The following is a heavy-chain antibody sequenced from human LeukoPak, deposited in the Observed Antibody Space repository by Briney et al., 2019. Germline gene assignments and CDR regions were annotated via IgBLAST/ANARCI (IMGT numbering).Heavy chain of an antibody. D-gene: IGHD6-19*01. CDR2: INPRGDTT. V-gene: IGHV1-46*01. CDR3: ARGVGWSNGLDY. CDR1: GHTFTSDY. J-gene: IGHJ4*02. Sequence: ASLKVSCKASGHTFTSDYIHWVRQAPGQGLEWMGIINPRGDTTNYEQNFQGRVTMTRDMSTSTVYMELSSLRSEVTAVYYCARGVGWSNGLDYWGQGTVVTVSS.